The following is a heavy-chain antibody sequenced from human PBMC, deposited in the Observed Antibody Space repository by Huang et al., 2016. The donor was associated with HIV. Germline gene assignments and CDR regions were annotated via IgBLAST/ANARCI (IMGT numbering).Heavy chain of an antibody. D-gene: IGHD3-16*01. V-gene: IGHV1-18*04. Sequence: QIHLVQSGPEVKQPGASVKVSCKASGYKFHIYEITWVRQNPGQGLEGMGWISGDNVRTRFAQKFQDRLTMTTDVSTSTAYLELRSLRLDDTAVYYCARTKGEFDFWGQGALVTVSS. J-gene: IGHJ4*02. CDR3: ARTKGEFDF. CDR1: GYKFHIYE. CDR2: ISGDNVRT.